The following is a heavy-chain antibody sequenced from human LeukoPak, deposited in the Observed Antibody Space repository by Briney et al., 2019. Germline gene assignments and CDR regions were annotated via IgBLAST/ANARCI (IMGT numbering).Heavy chain of an antibody. CDR3: ARGIAVADTGFFDY. J-gene: IGHJ4*02. V-gene: IGHV3-66*01. CDR1: GFTVSSNY. Sequence: GGSLRLSCAASGFTVSSNYMTWVRQAPGKGLEWVSGIYSGGSTYYADSVKGRFTISRDNSKSTLYLQMNSLRVEDTAVYYCARGIAVADTGFFDYWGQGTLVTVSS. CDR2: IYSGGST. D-gene: IGHD6-19*01.